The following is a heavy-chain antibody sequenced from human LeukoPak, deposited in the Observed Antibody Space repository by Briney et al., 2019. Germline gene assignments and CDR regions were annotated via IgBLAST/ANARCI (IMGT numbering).Heavy chain of an antibody. CDR1: GGSISSSSYY. V-gene: IGHV4-39*07. Sequence: PSETLSLTCTVSGGSISSSSYYWGWIRQPPGKGLEWIGSIYYSGSTYYNPSLKSRVTISVDTSKNQFSLKLSSVTAADTAVYYCARRATSGYYYYYYYMDVWGKGTTVTISS. CDR2: IYYSGST. D-gene: IGHD5-24*01. CDR3: ARRATSGYYYYYYYMDV. J-gene: IGHJ6*03.